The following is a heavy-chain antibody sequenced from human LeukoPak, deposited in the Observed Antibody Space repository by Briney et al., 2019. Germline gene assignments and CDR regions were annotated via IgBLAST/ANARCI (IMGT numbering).Heavy chain of an antibody. V-gene: IGHV2-5*01. Sequence: SGPTLVKPTQTLTLTCTFSGFSLSTSGVGVGWIRQPPGKALEWLALIYWNDDKRYSPSLKSRLTITKDTSTNQVVLTMTNMDPVDTATYYCAHSKWGRGVVVITPAYFDYWGQGTLVTVSS. CDR2: IYWNDDK. D-gene: IGHD3-22*01. J-gene: IGHJ4*02. CDR3: AHSKWGRGVVVITPAYFDY. CDR1: GFSLSTSGVG.